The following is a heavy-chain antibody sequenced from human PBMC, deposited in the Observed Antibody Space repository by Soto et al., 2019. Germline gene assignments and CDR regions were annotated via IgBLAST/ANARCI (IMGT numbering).Heavy chain of an antibody. V-gene: IGHV3-23*01. J-gene: IGHJ6*03. CDR2: ISGSGGNT. CDR1: GFTFSNYG. CDR3: AKRYFDSGTYYYYMDV. Sequence: EVQLLESGGGLVQPGGSLRPSCAASGFTFSNYGMTWVRQAPGKGLEWVSAISGSGGNTYYADSVKGRFTISRDNSKNTLYVQMNSLRVEDTAVYYCAKRYFDSGTYYYYMDVWGKGTSVTVSS. D-gene: IGHD3-10*01.